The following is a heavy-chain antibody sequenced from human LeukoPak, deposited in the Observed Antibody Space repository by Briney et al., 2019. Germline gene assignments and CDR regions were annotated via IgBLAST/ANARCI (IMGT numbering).Heavy chain of an antibody. Sequence: GGTLRLSCAASGFTFSSYGMSWVRQAPGKGLEWVSAVSGSGGSTYYADSVKGRFTISRDNAKNSLYLEMNSLRAEDTAVYYCASGGLYCSSTSCYWHYWGQGTLVIVSS. CDR1: GFTFSSYG. V-gene: IGHV3-23*01. J-gene: IGHJ4*02. D-gene: IGHD2-2*01. CDR2: VSGSGGST. CDR3: ASGGLYCSSTSCYWHY.